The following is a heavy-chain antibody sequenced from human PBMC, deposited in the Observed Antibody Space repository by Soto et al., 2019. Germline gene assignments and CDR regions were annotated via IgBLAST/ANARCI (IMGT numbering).Heavy chain of an antibody. Sequence: QVQLVQAGAEVKTPGSSVKFSCKASGGTLSDYAISWVRQAPGQGLEWMGGIMPTVDSANYAQNFQGRLTMSADESTSTAHLELCSLRSDATAVYYCAVAAVREIMAQESSGMAVWGQGTTDIVSS. CDR1: GGTLSDYA. CDR2: IMPTVDSA. J-gene: IGHJ6*02. D-gene: IGHD3-10*01. V-gene: IGHV1-69*01. CDR3: AVAAVREIMAQESSGMAV.